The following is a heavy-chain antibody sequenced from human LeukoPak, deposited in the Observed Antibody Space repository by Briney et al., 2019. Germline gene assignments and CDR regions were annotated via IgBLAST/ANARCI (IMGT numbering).Heavy chain of an antibody. Sequence: GGSLRLSCATSGFPFTDFVISWVGQAPGKEVEWVGFIRHKAAGATTEYVASVQGRFIISRDDSISVAYLQMNSLRTEDTATYYCSRGFVSIWGPGTRVTVSS. D-gene: IGHD2-21*01. CDR1: GFPFTDFV. J-gene: IGHJ1*01. CDR3: SRGFVSI. CDR2: IRHKAAGATT. V-gene: IGHV3-49*04.